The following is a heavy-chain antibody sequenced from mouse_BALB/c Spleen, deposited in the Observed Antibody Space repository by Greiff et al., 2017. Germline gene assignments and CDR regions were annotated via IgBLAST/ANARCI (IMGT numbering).Heavy chain of an antibody. D-gene: IGHD1-1*01. V-gene: IGHV1-14*01. J-gene: IGHJ4*01. CDR2: INPYNDGT. CDR3: ARGYGSSSYAMDY. Sequence: QRVESGPELVKPGASVKMSCKASGYTFTSYVMHWVKQKPGQGLEWIGYINPYNDGTKYNEKFKGKATLTSDKSSSTAYMELSSLTSEDSAVYYCARGYGSSSYAMDYWGQGTSVTVSS. CDR1: GYTFTSYV.